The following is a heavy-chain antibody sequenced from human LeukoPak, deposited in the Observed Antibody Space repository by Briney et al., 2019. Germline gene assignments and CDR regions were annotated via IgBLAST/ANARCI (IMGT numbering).Heavy chain of an antibody. D-gene: IGHD3-9*01. CDR3: ARDSLPYYDSLTGSYYFYVMDV. Sequence: PGGSLRLSCTGSGFTFGDYGMSWVRQAPGKGLEWVGFIRSKSYGGTTEYAASVKGRFTISRDDSKSIAYLQMNSLKTEDTAVYYCARDSLPYYDSLTGSYYFYVMDVGGQGTTVTVSS. CDR2: IRSKSYGGTT. CDR1: GFTFGDYG. V-gene: IGHV3-49*04. J-gene: IGHJ6*02.